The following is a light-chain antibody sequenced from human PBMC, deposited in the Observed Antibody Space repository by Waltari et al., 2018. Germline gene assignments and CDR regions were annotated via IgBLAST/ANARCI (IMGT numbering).Light chain of an antibody. J-gene: IGKJ2*01. V-gene: IGKV3-15*01. CDR2: GAS. CDR1: QSISSN. CDR3: QQYQNWPQT. Sequence: EIVMTQSPATLFVSPGERATLSCRASQSISSNLAWYKQKPGQAPRPLMYGASTMATAIPARFSGSGSGTEFALTISSLQSEDSAVYYCQQYQNWPQTFGQGTKLQIK.